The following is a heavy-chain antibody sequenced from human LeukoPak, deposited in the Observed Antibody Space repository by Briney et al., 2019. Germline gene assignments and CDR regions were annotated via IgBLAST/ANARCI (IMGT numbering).Heavy chain of an antibody. V-gene: IGHV1-8*01. CDR1: GYTFTSYD. CDR2: MNPNSGNT. Sequence: AAVKVSCRASGYTFTSYDVNWVRQAPGQGLEGMGWMNPNSGNTGYAQKFQGRVTMTRNTSISTAYMELSSLRSEDTAVYYCAREGGYSYGYYYYGMDVWGQGTTVTVSS. D-gene: IGHD5-18*01. CDR3: AREGGYSYGYYYYGMDV. J-gene: IGHJ6*02.